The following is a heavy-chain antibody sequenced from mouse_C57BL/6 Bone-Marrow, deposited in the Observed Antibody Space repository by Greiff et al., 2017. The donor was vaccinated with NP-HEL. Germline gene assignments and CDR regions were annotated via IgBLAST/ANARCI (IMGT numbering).Heavy chain of an antibody. V-gene: IGHV1-82*01. CDR3: ARKRYYYGSSSYFDV. J-gene: IGHJ1*03. D-gene: IGHD1-1*01. CDR2: IYPGDGDT. CDR1: GYAFSSSW. Sequence: QVQLQQSGPELVKPGASVKISCKASGYAFSSSWMNWVKQRPGKGLEWIGRIYPGDGDTNYNGKFKGKATLTAVKSSSTAYMQLSSLTSEDSAVYFCARKRYYYGSSSYFDVWGTGTTVTVSS.